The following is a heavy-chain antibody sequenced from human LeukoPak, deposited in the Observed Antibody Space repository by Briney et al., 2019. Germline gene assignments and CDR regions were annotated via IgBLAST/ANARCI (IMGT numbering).Heavy chain of an antibody. D-gene: IGHD6-19*01. V-gene: IGHV3-53*01. Sequence: GGSLRLSCAASGFIVNNKYMTWVRQAPGKGLEWVSVINGDGRTYYADAVKGRFTISRDNSKNTLFLLMNSLRLEDAAVYYCAKVGSIAVAGTEGAFDIWGQGTMVTVSS. J-gene: IGHJ3*02. CDR3: AKVGSIAVAGTEGAFDI. CDR2: INGDGRT. CDR1: GFIVNNKY.